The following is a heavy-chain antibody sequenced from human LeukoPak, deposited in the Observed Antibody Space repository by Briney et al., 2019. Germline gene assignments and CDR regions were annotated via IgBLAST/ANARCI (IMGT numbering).Heavy chain of an antibody. Sequence: GGSLRLSCVASGFTVSSHYMSWVRQAPGKGLEWVSAIYTGGSTYYAGSVKGRFTISRDNSENTLYLQMNSLRVEDTAVYYCARDRPAGGVGDFDHWGQGTLVTVSS. J-gene: IGHJ4*02. V-gene: IGHV3-66*01. CDR2: IYTGGST. CDR1: GFTVSSHY. D-gene: IGHD3-16*01. CDR3: ARDRPAGGVGDFDH.